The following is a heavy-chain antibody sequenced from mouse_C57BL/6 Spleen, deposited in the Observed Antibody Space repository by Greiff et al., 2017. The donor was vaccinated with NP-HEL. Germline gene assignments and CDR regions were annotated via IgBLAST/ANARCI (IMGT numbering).Heavy chain of an antibody. Sequence: QVQLQQPGAELVRPGTSVKLSCKASGYTFTSYWMHWVKQRPGQGLEWIGVIDPSDSYTNYNQKFKGKATLTVDTTSSTAYMQLSSLTSEDSAVYYCARSRLRQGAYFDYWGQGTTLTVSS. D-gene: IGHD2-4*01. J-gene: IGHJ2*01. CDR1: GYTFTSYW. CDR2: IDPSDSYT. CDR3: ARSRLRQGAYFDY. V-gene: IGHV1-59*01.